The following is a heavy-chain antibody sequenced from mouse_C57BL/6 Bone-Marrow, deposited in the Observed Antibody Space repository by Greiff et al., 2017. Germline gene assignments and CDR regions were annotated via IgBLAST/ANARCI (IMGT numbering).Heavy chain of an antibody. V-gene: IGHV5-4*03. CDR1: GFTFSSYA. CDR3: ARSVAGYSGGAYYAIDY. CDR2: ISDGGSYT. Sequence: EVNLVESGGGLVKPGGSLKLSCAASGFTFSSYAMSWVRQTPEKRLEWVATISDGGSYTYYPDNVKGRFTISRDNAKNHLYLQMSHLKSEYPAMYYCARSVAGYSGGAYYAIDYWGQGTSVTVSS. D-gene: IGHD2-3*01. J-gene: IGHJ4*01.